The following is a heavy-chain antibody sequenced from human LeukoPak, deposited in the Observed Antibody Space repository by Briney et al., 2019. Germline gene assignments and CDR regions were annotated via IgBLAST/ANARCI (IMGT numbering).Heavy chain of an antibody. CDR2: ISSSSSYI. D-gene: IGHD3-10*01. CDR3: ARGGFGGVIITDAFDI. CDR1: GFTFSSYS. V-gene: IGHV3-21*01. Sequence: GGSLRLSCAASGFTFSSYSMNWVRQAPGKGLEWVSSISSSSSYIYYADSVKGRFTISRDNAKNSLYLQMNSLRAEDTAVYYCARGGFGGVIITDAFDIWGQGTMVTVSS. J-gene: IGHJ3*02.